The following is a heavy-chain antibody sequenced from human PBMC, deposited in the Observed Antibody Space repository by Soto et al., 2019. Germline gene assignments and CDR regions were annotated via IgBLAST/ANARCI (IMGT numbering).Heavy chain of an antibody. D-gene: IGHD3-10*01. Sequence: PGGSLRLSCAASGFTFSSYSMNWVRQAPGKGLEWVSYISSSSSTIYYADSVKGRFTISRDNAKNSLYLQMNSLRDEDTAVYYCARDLPGGGGSGSLLYRDAFDIWGQAPMVTLSS. CDR1: GFTFSSYS. V-gene: IGHV3-48*02. CDR3: ARDLPGGGGSGSLLYRDAFDI. J-gene: IGHJ3*02. CDR2: ISSSSSTI.